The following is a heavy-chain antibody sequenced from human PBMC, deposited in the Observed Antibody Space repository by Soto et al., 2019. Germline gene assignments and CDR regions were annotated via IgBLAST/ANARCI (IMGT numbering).Heavy chain of an antibody. CDR1: GGSISSSSYY. V-gene: IGHV4-39*01. D-gene: IGHD3-3*01. Sequence: PSETLSLTCTVSGGSISSSSYYWGWIRQPPGKELEWIGSIYYSGSTYYNPSLKSRVTISVDTSKNQFSLKLSSVTAADTAVYYCARPLYYTGTPDYYYMYVWGKGTTVTVSS. CDR3: ARPLYYTGTPDYYYMYV. CDR2: IYYSGST. J-gene: IGHJ6*03.